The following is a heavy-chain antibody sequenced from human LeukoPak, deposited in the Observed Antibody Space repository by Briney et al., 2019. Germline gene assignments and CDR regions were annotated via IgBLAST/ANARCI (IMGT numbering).Heavy chain of an antibody. Sequence: PGGSLRLSCAASGFTFSSYSMNWVRQAPGKGLEWVSSISSSSSYIYYADSVKGRFTISRDNAKNLLYLQMNSLRAEDTAVYYCARDSLKLVRMYMDVWGKGTTVTVSS. CDR1: GFTFSSYS. J-gene: IGHJ6*03. CDR2: ISSSSSYI. CDR3: ARDSLKLVRMYMDV. D-gene: IGHD6-13*01. V-gene: IGHV3-21*01.